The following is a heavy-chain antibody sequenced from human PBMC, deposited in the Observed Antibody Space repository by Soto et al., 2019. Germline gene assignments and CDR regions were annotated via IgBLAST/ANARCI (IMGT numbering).Heavy chain of an antibody. V-gene: IGHV1-18*01. Sequence: ASVTVSCKAAAYTFPSYDINWVRQATGQGLEWMGWISAYNGNTNYAQKLQGRVTMTTDTSTSTAYMELRSLRSDDTAVYYCARVKGSGYHNWFDPWGQGTLVTAPQ. J-gene: IGHJ5*02. CDR1: AYTFPSYD. D-gene: IGHD3-22*01. CDR2: ISAYNGNT. CDR3: ARVKGSGYHNWFDP.